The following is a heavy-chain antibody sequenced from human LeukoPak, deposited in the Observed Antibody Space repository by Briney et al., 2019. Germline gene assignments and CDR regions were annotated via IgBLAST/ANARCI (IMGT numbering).Heavy chain of an antibody. CDR3: ARGKFDSSGYYIDY. V-gene: IGHV4-59*01. CDR2: MYYSGST. CDR1: GGSISNYY. Sequence: SETLSLTCTVSGGSISNYYWSWIRQPPGKGLEWIGYMYYSGSTNYNPSLKSRVTISVDMSKNQVSLKLSSVTAADTAVYYCARGKFDSSGYYIDYWGQGTLVTVSS. J-gene: IGHJ4*02. D-gene: IGHD3-22*01.